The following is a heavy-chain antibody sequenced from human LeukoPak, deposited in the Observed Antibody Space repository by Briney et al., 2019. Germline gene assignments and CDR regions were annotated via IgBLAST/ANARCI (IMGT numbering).Heavy chain of an antibody. J-gene: IGHJ6*03. D-gene: IGHD3-3*01. Sequence: ASVKVSCKASGGTFSSYAISWVRQAPGQGLEWMGGVIPIFGTANYAQKFQGRVTITADESTSTAYMELSSLRSEDTAVYYCAKVRFLEWLFDYYYMDVWGKGTTVTVSS. CDR2: VIPIFGTA. V-gene: IGHV1-69*13. CDR3: AKVRFLEWLFDYYYMDV. CDR1: GGTFSSYA.